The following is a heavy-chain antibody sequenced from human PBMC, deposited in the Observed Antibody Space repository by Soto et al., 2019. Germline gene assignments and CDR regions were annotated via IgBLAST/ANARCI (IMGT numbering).Heavy chain of an antibody. Sequence: SVKASCKASGYTFTSYAMHWVHQAPGQRLEWMGWIIPILGIANYAQKFQGRVTITADKSTSTAYMELSSLRSEDTAVYYCARAIYGLGSYSDYYYYGMDVWGQGTTVTVSS. CDR3: ARAIYGLGSYSDYYYYGMDV. CDR2: IIPILGIA. J-gene: IGHJ6*02. D-gene: IGHD3-10*01. CDR1: GYTFTSYA. V-gene: IGHV1-69*04.